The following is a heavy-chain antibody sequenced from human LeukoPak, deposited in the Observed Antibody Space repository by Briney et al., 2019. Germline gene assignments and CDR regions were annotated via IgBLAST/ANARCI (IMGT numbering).Heavy chain of an antibody. J-gene: IGHJ4*02. CDR2: IIPIFGTA. CDR3: AREPREYDSSGYPDY. CDR1: GGTFSSYA. V-gene: IGHV1-69*05. D-gene: IGHD3-22*01. Sequence: SVKVSCKASGGTFSSYAISWVRQAPGQGLEWMGGIIPIFGTANYAQKFQGRVTITTDESTSTAYMELSSLRSEDTAVYYCAREPREYDSSGYPDYWGQGTLVTVSS.